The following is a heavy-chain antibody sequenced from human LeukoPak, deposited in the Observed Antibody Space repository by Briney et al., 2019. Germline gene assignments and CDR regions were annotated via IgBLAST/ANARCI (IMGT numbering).Heavy chain of an antibody. CDR1: GFTFSSYA. CDR3: ARTADYYGSGSYFPWAYFDY. Sequence: SGGSLRLSCAASGFTFSSYAMSWVRQAPGKGLEWVSAISGSGGSTYYADSVKGRFTISRDNSKNTLYLQMNSLRAEDTAVYYCARTADYYGSGSYFPWAYFDYWGQGSLVTVSS. CDR2: ISGSGGST. J-gene: IGHJ4*02. V-gene: IGHV3-23*01. D-gene: IGHD3-10*01.